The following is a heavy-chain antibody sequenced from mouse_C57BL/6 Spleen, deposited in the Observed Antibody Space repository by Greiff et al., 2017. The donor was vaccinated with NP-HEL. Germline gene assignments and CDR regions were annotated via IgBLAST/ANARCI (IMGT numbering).Heavy chain of an antibody. CDR3: ARSPHYYGSRGGYFDV. D-gene: IGHD1-1*01. Sequence: QVQLQQSGPELVKPGASVKLSCKASGYTFTSYDKNWVKQRPGQGLEWIGWIYPRDGSTKYNEKFKGKATLTVDTSSSTAYMELHSLTSEDSAVYFCARSPHYYGSRGGYFDVWGTGTTVTVSS. CDR2: IYPRDGST. CDR1: GYTFTSYD. V-gene: IGHV1-85*01. J-gene: IGHJ1*03.